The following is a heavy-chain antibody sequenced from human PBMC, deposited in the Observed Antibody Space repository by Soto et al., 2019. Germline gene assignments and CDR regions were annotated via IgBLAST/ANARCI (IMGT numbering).Heavy chain of an antibody. CDR2: ISYSGST. V-gene: IGHV4-4*02. CDR3: ATMGTPATGLYFFDY. D-gene: IGHD2-15*01. J-gene: IGHJ4*02. CDR1: GASITSENW. Sequence: SETLSLTCTVSGASITSENWWSWVRQPPGKGLEWIGFISYSGSTNYNPSLKSRVTISLDTSKSQFSLNLSFVTAADTSVYYCATMGTPATGLYFFDYWGQGYLVTVSS.